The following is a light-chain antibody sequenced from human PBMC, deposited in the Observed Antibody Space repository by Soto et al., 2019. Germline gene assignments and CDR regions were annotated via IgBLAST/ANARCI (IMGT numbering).Light chain of an antibody. J-gene: IGKJ1*01. Sequence: EIVLTQSPGTLSLSPGERATLSGRASQSISSSYLAWYQQKPGQAPRLLIYGASSRATGIPDRFSGSGSGTDFTLTINRLEPEDFAVYYCHQYGSSHLWTFGQGTKVEIK. CDR2: GAS. CDR3: HQYGSSHLWT. CDR1: QSISSSY. V-gene: IGKV3-20*01.